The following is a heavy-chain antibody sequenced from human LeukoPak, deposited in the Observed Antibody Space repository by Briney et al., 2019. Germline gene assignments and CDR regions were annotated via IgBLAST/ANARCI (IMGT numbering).Heavy chain of an antibody. J-gene: IGHJ4*02. CDR3: ARSPQYYDILTGYYWSRNFDY. Sequence: PGESLKISCKGSGYSFTSYWIGWVRQMPGKGLEWMGIIDPGDSDTRYSPSFQGQVTISADKSISTAYLQWSSLKASDTAMYYCARSPQYYDILTGYYWSRNFDYWGQGTLVTVSS. V-gene: IGHV5-51*03. CDR1: GYSFTSYW. D-gene: IGHD3-9*01. CDR2: IDPGDSDT.